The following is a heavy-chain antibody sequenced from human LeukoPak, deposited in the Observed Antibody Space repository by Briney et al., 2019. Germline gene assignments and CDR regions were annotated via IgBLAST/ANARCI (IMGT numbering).Heavy chain of an antibody. CDR2: IYYSGST. Sequence: KASETLSLTCTVSGGSISSSSYYWGWIRQPPGKGLEWIGSIYYSGSTYYNPSLKSRVTISVDTSKNQFSLKLSSVTAADTAAYYCARHRSRYCSSTSCYADYSVDYWGQGTLVTVSS. J-gene: IGHJ4*02. V-gene: IGHV4-39*01. CDR3: ARHRSRYCSSTSCYADYSVDY. CDR1: GGSISSSSYY. D-gene: IGHD2-2*01.